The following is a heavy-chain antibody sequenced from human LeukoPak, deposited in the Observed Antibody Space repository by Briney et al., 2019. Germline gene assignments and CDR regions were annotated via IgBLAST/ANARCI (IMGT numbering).Heavy chain of an antibody. Sequence: SETLSLTCTVSGGSISSYYWSWIRQPAGKGLEWIGRIYTSGSTTYNPSLKSRVTISVDKSKNQFSLKLSSVTAADTAVYYCARSKAARRQAPLDYWGQGTLVTVSS. CDR3: ARSKAARRQAPLDY. CDR2: IYTSGST. J-gene: IGHJ4*02. CDR1: GGSISSYY. D-gene: IGHD6-6*01. V-gene: IGHV4-4*07.